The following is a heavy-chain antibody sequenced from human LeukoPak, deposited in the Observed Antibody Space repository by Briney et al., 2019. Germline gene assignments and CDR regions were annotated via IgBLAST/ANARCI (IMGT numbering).Heavy chain of an antibody. J-gene: IGHJ6*03. V-gene: IGHV1-24*01. CDR1: GYTLTELS. D-gene: IGHD3-3*01. Sequence: GASVKVSCKVSGYTLTELSMHWVRQAPGKGLEWMGGFDPEDGETIYAQKFQGRVTMTEDTSTDTAYMELSSLRSEDTAVYYCATARRGYYDFWSGSNYYYYYMDVWGKGTTVTVSS. CDR2: FDPEDGET. CDR3: ATARRGYYDFWSGSNYYYYYMDV.